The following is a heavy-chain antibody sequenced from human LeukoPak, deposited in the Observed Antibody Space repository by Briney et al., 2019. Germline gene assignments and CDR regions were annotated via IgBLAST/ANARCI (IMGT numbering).Heavy chain of an antibody. D-gene: IGHD5-18*01. CDR1: GYSISSGYY. J-gene: IGHJ6*03. CDR3: ARTTEGGYTYNYFYYYYMDV. V-gene: IGHV4-38-2*02. CDR2: IYHSGST. Sequence: SETLSLTCTVSGYSISSGYYWGWIRQPPGKGLEWIGSIYHSGSTYYNPSLKSRVTISADTSKNQFSLKLSSVTAADTAVYYCARTTEGGYTYNYFYYYYMDVWGKGTTVTISS.